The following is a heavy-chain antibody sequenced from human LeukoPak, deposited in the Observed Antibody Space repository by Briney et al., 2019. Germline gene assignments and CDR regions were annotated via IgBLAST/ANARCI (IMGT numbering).Heavy chain of an antibody. J-gene: IGHJ6*02. Sequence: GGSLRLSCAASGFTFDDYAMHWVRQAPGKGLEWVSLISGDGGSTYYADSVKGRFTISRDNSKNSLYLQMNSLRTEDTALYYCAKDKGAGATEGMDVWGQGTTVTVSS. D-gene: IGHD1-26*01. CDR2: ISGDGGST. V-gene: IGHV3-43*02. CDR1: GFTFDDYA. CDR3: AKDKGAGATEGMDV.